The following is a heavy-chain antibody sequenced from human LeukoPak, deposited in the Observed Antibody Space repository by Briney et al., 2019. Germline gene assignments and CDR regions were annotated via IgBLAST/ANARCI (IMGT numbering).Heavy chain of an antibody. Sequence: GGSLRLSCAASGFTFRNYLMGWVRQAPGKGLEWVANTKPDGSAEYYADSVRGRFTTSRDNANNLLYLQMNRLRAEDTAVYYCARDGGLSTNFDYWGQGTLVTVSS. CDR3: ARDGGLSTNFDY. CDR2: TKPDGSAE. CDR1: GFTFRNYL. D-gene: IGHD2-15*01. J-gene: IGHJ4*02. V-gene: IGHV3-7*01.